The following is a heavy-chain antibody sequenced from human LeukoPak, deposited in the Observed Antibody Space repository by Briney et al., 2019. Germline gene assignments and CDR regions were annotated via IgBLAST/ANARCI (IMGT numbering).Heavy chain of an antibody. CDR3: AKTGNYNWNGFDY. V-gene: IGHV3-30*18. Sequence: GRSLRLSCAASRFIFSNYGMHWVRQAPGKGLEWVAIISYDGSNKYYADSVKGRSTISRDNSKNTLYLQMNSLRVEDSAVYYCAKTGNYNWNGFDYWGQGTLVTVSS. D-gene: IGHD1-20*01. J-gene: IGHJ4*02. CDR2: ISYDGSNK. CDR1: RFIFSNYG.